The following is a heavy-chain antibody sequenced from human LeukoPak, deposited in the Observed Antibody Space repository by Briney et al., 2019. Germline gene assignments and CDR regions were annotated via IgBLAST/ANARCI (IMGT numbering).Heavy chain of an antibody. CDR1: GGSIGSSSYY. CDR2: IYYSGSS. V-gene: IGHV4-39*01. D-gene: IGHD3-3*01. J-gene: IGHJ3*02. CDR3: ARLGVTFDI. Sequence: PSETLSLTCTVSGGSIGSSSYYWGWIRQPPGKGLEWIGSIYYSGSSYYNPSLKSRVTISVDTSKNLFSLKLSSVTAADTAVYYCARLGVTFDIWGQGTMVTVSS.